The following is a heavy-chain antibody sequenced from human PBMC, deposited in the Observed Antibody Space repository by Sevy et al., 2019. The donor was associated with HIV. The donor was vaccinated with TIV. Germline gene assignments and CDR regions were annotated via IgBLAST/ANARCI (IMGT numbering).Heavy chain of an antibody. D-gene: IGHD7-27*01. J-gene: IGHJ3*02. CDR2: ISYDGSNK. V-gene: IGHV3-30-3*01. Sequence: GGSLRLSCAASGFTFSSYAMHWVRQAPGKGLEWMAVISYDGSNKYYADSVKGRFTISRDNSKNTLYLQMNSLRAEDTALYYCARDNSGGGDDAFDIWGQGTMVTVSS. CDR1: GFTFSSYA. CDR3: ARDNSGGGDDAFDI.